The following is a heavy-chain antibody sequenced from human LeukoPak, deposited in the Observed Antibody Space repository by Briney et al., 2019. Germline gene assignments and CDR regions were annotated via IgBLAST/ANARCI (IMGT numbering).Heavy chain of an antibody. CDR2: IIPILGIA. CDR3: ARGPPPSIHCSGGSCYFDY. Sequence: SVKVSCKASGGTFSSYAISWVRQAPGQGLEWMGRIIPILGIANYAQKFQGRVTITADRSTSTAYMELSSLRSEDTAVYYCARGPPPSIHCSGGSCYFDYWGQGTLVTVSS. V-gene: IGHV1-69*04. D-gene: IGHD2-15*01. CDR1: GGTFSSYA. J-gene: IGHJ4*02.